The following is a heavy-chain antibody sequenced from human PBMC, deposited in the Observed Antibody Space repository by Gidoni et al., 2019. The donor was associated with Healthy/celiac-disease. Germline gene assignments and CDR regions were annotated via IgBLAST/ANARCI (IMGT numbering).Heavy chain of an antibody. D-gene: IGHD2-8*01. CDR2: INPGGGGT. J-gene: IGHJ5*02. V-gene: IGHV1-46*01. CDR3: ARARGRRCSDGVCYTDWFDP. Sequence: QVQLVQSGAEVKKPGASVKVSCKASGYTFPSYYIHWVRQAPGQGLERMGIINPGGGGTSYAQKFQGRVTMTRDTSTSTVYMELSSLRFEDTAVYYCARARGRRCSDGVCYTDWFDPWGQGTLVTVSS. CDR1: GYTFPSYY.